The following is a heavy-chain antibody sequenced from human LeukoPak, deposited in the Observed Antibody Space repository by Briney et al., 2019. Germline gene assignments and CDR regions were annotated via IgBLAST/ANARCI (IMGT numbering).Heavy chain of an antibody. V-gene: IGHV3-23*01. D-gene: IGHD1-26*01. CDR3: ARVRQWWELRGAFDI. CDR1: GFTFRSHA. CDR2: IYENGGTT. J-gene: IGHJ3*02. Sequence: PGGSLRLSCVGSGFTFRSHAMSWVRQAPEKGLEFVSGIYENGGTTYYADSVKGRFTISRDNSKNTLYLQMNSLRAEDTAVYYCARVRQWWELRGAFDIWGQGTMVTVSS.